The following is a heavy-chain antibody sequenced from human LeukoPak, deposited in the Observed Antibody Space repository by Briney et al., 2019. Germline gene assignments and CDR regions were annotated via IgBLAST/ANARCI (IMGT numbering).Heavy chain of an antibody. Sequence: SVKVSCKASGGTFSSYAISWVRQAPGQGLEWMGRIIPIFGTANYAQKFQGRVTITTDESTSTAYIELSSLRSEDTAVYYCATVREIDCSGGSCYSDWFDPWGQGTLVTVSS. D-gene: IGHD2-15*01. J-gene: IGHJ5*02. CDR2: IIPIFGTA. V-gene: IGHV1-69*05. CDR3: ATVREIDCSGGSCYSDWFDP. CDR1: GGTFSSYA.